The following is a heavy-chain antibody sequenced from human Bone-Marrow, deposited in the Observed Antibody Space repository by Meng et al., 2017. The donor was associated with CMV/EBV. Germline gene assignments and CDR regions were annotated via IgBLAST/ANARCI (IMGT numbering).Heavy chain of an antibody. CDR1: GGSISSSSYY. V-gene: IGHV4-39*07. J-gene: IGHJ4*02. CDR3: ARAFPEGGFGELNLFDY. Sequence: SETLSLTCTVSGGSISSSSYYWGWIRQPPGKGLEWIGSIYYSGSTYYNPSLKSRVTISVDTSKNQFSLKLSSVTAADTAVYYCARAFPEGGFGELNLFDYWGQGKLVTVSS. D-gene: IGHD3-10*01. CDR2: IYYSGST.